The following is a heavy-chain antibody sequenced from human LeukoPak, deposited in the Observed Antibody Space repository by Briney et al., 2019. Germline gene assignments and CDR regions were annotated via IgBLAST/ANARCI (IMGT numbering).Heavy chain of an antibody. Sequence: GESLRISCKGSGYTFSSYWIGWVRQLPGKGLEWMGIIYPGDSDTRYSPSLQGQVTISVDTSIGTAYLQWSSLKASDTAIYYCARQNDFRLDYWGQGTRDTVSS. J-gene: IGHJ4*02. CDR2: IYPGDSDT. V-gene: IGHV5-51*01. CDR1: GYTFSSYW. CDR3: ARQNDFRLDY. D-gene: IGHD3-3*01.